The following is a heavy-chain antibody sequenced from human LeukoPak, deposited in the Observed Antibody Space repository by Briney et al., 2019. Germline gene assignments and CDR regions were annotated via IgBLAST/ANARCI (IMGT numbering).Heavy chain of an antibody. CDR1: GFTVSSNY. D-gene: IGHD3-22*01. J-gene: IGHJ5*02. V-gene: IGHV3-7*04. Sequence: GGSLRLSCVVSGFTVSSNYMSWVRQAPGKGLEWVANIKQDVSEKYYVDSVKGRFTISRDNAKNSLYLQMNSLRAEDTAVYYCAGDIYYYDSGGYFPWGQGTLVTVSS. CDR2: IKQDVSEK. CDR3: AGDIYYYDSGGYFP.